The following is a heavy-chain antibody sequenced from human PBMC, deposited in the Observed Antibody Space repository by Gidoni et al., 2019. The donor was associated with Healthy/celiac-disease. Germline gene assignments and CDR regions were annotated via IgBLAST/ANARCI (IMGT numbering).Heavy chain of an antibody. V-gene: IGHV4-38-2*02. CDR2: IYHSGST. J-gene: IGHJ4*02. CDR3: ARELLGEYDY. CDR1: GYSISSGYY. D-gene: IGHD1-26*01. Sequence: QVQLQESGPGLVKPSETLSLTCAVSGYSISSGYYWGWIRQPPGKGLEWIGSIYHSGSTYYNPSLKSRDTISVDTSKNQFSLKLSSVTAADTAVYYCARELLGEYDYWGQGTLVTVSS.